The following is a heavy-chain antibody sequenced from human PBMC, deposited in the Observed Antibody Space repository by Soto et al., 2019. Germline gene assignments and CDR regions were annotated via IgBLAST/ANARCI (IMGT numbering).Heavy chain of an antibody. J-gene: IGHJ5*02. CDR1: GVSFNEYY. D-gene: IGHD3-3*01. CDR2: INHSGST. CDR3: AGFFGYRYGRVDP. Sequence: SETLSLTCAVYGVSFNEYYWSWVRPPPGKGLEWIGEINHSGSTNYSPSLKSRASISVDTSKNQFSLKLSSVTAADTGVYYCAGFFGYRYGRVDPWGQGTLVTVSS. V-gene: IGHV4-34*01.